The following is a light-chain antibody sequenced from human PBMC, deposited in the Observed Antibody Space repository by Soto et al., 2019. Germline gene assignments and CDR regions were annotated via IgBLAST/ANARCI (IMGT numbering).Light chain of an antibody. V-gene: IGKV3-15*01. J-gene: IGKJ1*01. CDR1: QSVSSN. CDR3: QQYNNWPQT. CDR2: GAS. Sequence: EIVMTQSPATLSVSPGERATLSCRASQSVSSNLAWYQQKPGQAPRLLIYGASTRATGIPARFSGSGSGTEFNLTISSLQYEDFAVYYCQQYNNWPQTFGQGTKVEIK.